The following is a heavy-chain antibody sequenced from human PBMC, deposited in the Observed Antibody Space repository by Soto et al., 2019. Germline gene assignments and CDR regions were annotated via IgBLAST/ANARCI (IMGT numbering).Heavy chain of an antibody. Sequence: QVQLVESGGGVVQPGRSLRLFCAASGFTFTTYSMPWVRQAPAKGLEWGAAASFKGDSQYYADSVKGRFTISRDNSKNTVDLQMNSLRIEDTAVYYCARDNQWLLPHYSGLDVWGQGTTVTVSS. CDR3: ARDNQWLLPHYSGLDV. CDR2: ASFKGDSQ. V-gene: IGHV3-30-3*01. J-gene: IGHJ6*02. D-gene: IGHD6-19*01. CDR1: GFTFTTYS.